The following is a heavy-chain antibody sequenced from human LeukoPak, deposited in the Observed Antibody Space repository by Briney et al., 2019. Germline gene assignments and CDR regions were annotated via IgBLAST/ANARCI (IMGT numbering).Heavy chain of an antibody. Sequence: SSVTVSCKASLCTFSSYAISWVRQAPGQGLEGMGGIIPIFGTANYAQKFQGRVTITADESTSTAYMELSSLRSEDTAVYYCASSYSSSWYADYWGQGTLVTVSS. J-gene: IGHJ4*02. CDR2: IIPIFGTA. V-gene: IGHV1-69*01. D-gene: IGHD6-13*01. CDR3: ASSYSSSWYADY. CDR1: LCTFSSYA.